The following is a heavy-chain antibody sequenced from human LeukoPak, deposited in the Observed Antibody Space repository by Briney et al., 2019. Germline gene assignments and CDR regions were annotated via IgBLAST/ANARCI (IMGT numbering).Heavy chain of an antibody. V-gene: IGHV4-59*01. D-gene: IGHD4-11*01. Sequence: SGTLSLTCTVSGGSISNYYWSRIRQPPGKGLEWIGYIYYTGSTNYDPSLKSRVTISLDTSKSQFSLKLTSVTAADTAVYYCARTHSNACFDYWGQGTLVTVSS. J-gene: IGHJ4*02. CDR3: ARTHSNACFDY. CDR1: GGSISNYY. CDR2: IYYTGST.